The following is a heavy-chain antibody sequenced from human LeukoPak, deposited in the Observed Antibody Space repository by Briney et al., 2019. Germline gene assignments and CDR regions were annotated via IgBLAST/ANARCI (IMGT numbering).Heavy chain of an antibody. CDR2: IYYSGST. CDR3: ARIHDYGDFFLDY. J-gene: IGHJ4*02. Sequence: PSETLSLTCTVSGGSISSYYWSWTRQPPGKGLEWIGYIYYSGSTNYNPSLKSRVTISVKTSKNQFSLKLSSVTAADTAVYYCARIHDYGDFFLDYWGQGTLVTVSS. D-gene: IGHD4-17*01. CDR1: GGSISSYY. V-gene: IGHV4-59*01.